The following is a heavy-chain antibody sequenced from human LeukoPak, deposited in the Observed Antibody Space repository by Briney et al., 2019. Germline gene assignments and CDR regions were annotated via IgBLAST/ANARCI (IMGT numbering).Heavy chain of an antibody. CDR2: ISRGSTYI. J-gene: IGHJ6*03. Sequence: GGSLRLSCTVSGFTFDSYAMIWVRQAPGKGLEWISSISRGSTYIYYADSVRGRFTISRDNARNSLFLHMNSLRAEDTAVYYCASFWSHYYYMDVWGKGTTALVSS. CDR3: ASFWSHYYYMDV. V-gene: IGHV3-21*01. CDR1: GFTFDSYA. D-gene: IGHD3-3*01.